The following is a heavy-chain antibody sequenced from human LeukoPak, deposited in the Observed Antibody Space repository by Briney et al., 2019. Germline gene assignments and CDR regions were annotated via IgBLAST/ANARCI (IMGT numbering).Heavy chain of an antibody. CDR3: ASVTRALY. Sequence: PGGSLRLSCAAYGFTFSNSWMSWVRQAPGKGLEWVANINQGGNDKQYVDSMKGRFTISRDNAKNSLYLQMNSLRAEDTAVYYCASVTRALYWGQGTLVTVSS. V-gene: IGHV3-7*01. J-gene: IGHJ4*02. CDR1: GFTFSNSW. CDR2: INQGGNDK.